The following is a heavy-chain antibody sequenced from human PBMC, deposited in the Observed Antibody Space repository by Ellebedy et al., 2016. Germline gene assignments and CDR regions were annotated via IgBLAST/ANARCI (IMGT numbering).Heavy chain of an antibody. J-gene: IGHJ4*02. V-gene: IGHV1-8*01. D-gene: IGHD4-23*01. CDR2: MNPNSGNT. CDR3: ARDAKYGGNPD. CDR1: GYTFTSYD. Sequence: ASVKVSXXASGYTFTSYDINWVRQATGQGLEWMGWMNPNSGNTGYAQKFQGRVTMTRNTSISTAYMELSSLRSEDTAVYYCARDAKYGGNPDWGQGTLVTVSS.